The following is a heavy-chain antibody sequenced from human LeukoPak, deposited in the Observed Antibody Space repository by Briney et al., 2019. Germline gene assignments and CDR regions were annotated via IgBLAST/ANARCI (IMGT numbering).Heavy chain of an antibody. CDR1: GGSISSSSYY. J-gene: IGHJ4*02. CDR2: IYYSGST. Sequence: PSETLSLTCTVSGGSISSSSYYWGWIRQPPGKGLEWIGSIYYSGSTYYNPPLKSRVTISVDTSKNQFSLKLSSVTAADTAVYYCARSYRWELPPPYYFDYWGQGTLVTVSS. CDR3: ARSYRWELPPPYYFDY. V-gene: IGHV4-39*07. D-gene: IGHD1-26*01.